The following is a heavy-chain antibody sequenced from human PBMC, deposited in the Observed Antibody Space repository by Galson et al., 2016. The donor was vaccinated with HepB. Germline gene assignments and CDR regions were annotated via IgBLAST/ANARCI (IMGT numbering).Heavy chain of an antibody. CDR3: ARDQSPTADYYDDAFDI. Sequence: SLRLSCAASGFTFSSYWMTWVRQAPGKGLEWVANINKDANKKYYVDSVEGRFTISRDNAKNSLYLQMNSLRAEDTAVYYCARDQSPTADYYDDAFDIWGQGTMVTVSS. CDR2: INKDANKK. V-gene: IGHV3-7*03. D-gene: IGHD3-3*01. CDR1: GFTFSSYW. J-gene: IGHJ3*02.